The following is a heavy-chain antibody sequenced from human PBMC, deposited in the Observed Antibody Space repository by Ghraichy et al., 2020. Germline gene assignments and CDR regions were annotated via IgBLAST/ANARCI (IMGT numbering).Heavy chain of an antibody. CDR1: GFTFSTYD. CDR3: ARQMTVAGPSFDY. V-gene: IGHV3-23*01. CDR2: VSSSGGSA. D-gene: IGHD6-19*01. Sequence: GGSLRLSCAVSGFTFSTYDMTWVRQAPGKGLEWVSGVSSSGGSANYADSVRGRFTMSRDNSKNTLYLQMNSLRVEDTAVYYCARQMTVAGPSFDYWGQGTLVTVSS. J-gene: IGHJ4*02.